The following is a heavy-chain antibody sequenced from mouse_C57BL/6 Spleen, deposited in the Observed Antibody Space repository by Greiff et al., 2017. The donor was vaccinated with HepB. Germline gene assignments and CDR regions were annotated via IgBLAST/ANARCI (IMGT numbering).Heavy chain of an antibody. CDR3: ARSKMLRPSGGFAY. D-gene: IGHD1-2*01. CDR2: IDPSDSYT. J-gene: IGHJ3*01. V-gene: IGHV1-69*01. CDR1: GYTFTSYW. Sequence: QVQLQQPGAELVMPGASVKLSCKASGYTFTSYWMHWVKQRPGQGLEWIGEIDPSDSYTNYNQKFKGKSTLTVDKSSSTAYRQISSLTSEDSAVYYCARSKMLRPSGGFAYWGQGTLVTVSA.